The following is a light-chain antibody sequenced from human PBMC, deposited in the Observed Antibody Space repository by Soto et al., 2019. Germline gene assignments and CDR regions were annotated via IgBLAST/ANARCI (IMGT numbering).Light chain of an antibody. V-gene: IGKV1-39*01. CDR1: QSISTY. CDR2: AAS. Sequence: EIPMTQSPSSLFASVGDTNPITCRASQSISTYLNWYQQKPGKAPQLLIYAASSLQSGVPSRFSGSGYGTDFTLTISSLQPEDFATYYCQQSYTIPYTFGQGTKLEIK. J-gene: IGKJ2*01. CDR3: QQSYTIPYT.